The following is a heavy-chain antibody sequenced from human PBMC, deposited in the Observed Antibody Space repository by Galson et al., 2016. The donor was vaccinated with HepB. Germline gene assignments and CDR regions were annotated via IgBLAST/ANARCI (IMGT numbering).Heavy chain of an antibody. CDR3: AGQMSASGNSPFDY. J-gene: IGHJ4*02. CDR1: GVTFTNYA. Sequence: SVKVSCKASGVTFTNYAITWVRQAPGQGLEWMGGVNPVLNTAIYAQKFQGRVTITAAESTGTSFMERKYLRSGDTALYYCAGQMSASGNSPFDYWGQGALVTVAA. CDR2: VNPVLNTA. V-gene: IGHV1-69*13. D-gene: IGHD3-10*01.